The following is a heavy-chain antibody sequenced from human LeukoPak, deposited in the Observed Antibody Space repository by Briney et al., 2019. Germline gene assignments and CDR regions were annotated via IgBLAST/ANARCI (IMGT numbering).Heavy chain of an antibody. V-gene: IGHV4-30-4*01. D-gene: IGHD3-10*01. Sequence: SQTLSLTCTVSGGSISSGDYYRSWIRQPPGKGLEWIGYIYYSGSTYYNPSLKSRVTISVDTSKNQFSLKLSSVTAADTAVYYCAREHYYGSGSYYGRSGWFDPWGQGTLVTVSS. CDR3: AREHYYGSGSYYGRSGWFDP. J-gene: IGHJ5*02. CDR2: IYYSGST. CDR1: GGSISSGDYY.